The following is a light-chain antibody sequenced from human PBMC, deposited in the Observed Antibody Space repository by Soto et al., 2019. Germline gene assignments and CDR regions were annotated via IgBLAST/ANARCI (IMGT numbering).Light chain of an antibody. J-gene: IGKJ1*01. Sequence: EMVLTQSPGTLSLSPGDRATLSCRASQSVSNDYVAWVQQKPGQTPRPLIYSVSSRATGIPDRFSDSGSGTYFTLTISRLEADDFAVYYCQQYNRWRTLGKGTKVDI. CDR3: QQYNRWRT. CDR2: SVS. V-gene: IGKV3-20*01. CDR1: QSVSNDY.